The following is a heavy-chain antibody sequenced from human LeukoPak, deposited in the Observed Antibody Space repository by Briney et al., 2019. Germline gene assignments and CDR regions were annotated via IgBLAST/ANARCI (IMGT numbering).Heavy chain of an antibody. CDR2: ISSSSSYI. D-gene: IGHD5-12*01. CDR1: GFTFSSYS. Sequence: PGGSLRLSCAASGFTFSSYSMNWVRQAPGKGLEWVSSISSSSSYIYYADSVKGRFTISRDNSKNTLYLQMNSLRAEDTAVYYCAKDVDIVATIGLDYWGQGTLVTVSS. V-gene: IGHV3-21*01. J-gene: IGHJ4*02. CDR3: AKDVDIVATIGLDY.